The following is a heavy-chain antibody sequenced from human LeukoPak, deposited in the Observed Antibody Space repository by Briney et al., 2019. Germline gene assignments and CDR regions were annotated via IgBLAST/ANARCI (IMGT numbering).Heavy chain of an antibody. Sequence: ASVKVSCKASGYTFTGYYMHWVRQAPGQGLEWMGRINPNSGGTNYAKKFQGRVTMTRDTSISTAYMELSRLRSDDTAVYYCASLNYGSGSYYNEGDYWGQGTLVTVSS. CDR1: GYTFTGYY. CDR2: INPNSGGT. D-gene: IGHD3-10*01. J-gene: IGHJ4*02. V-gene: IGHV1-2*06. CDR3: ASLNYGSGSYYNEGDY.